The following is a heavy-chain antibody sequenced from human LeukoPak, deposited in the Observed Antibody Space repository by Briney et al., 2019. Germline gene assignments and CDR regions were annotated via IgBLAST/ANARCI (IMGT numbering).Heavy chain of an antibody. D-gene: IGHD5-24*01. Sequence: GGSLRLSCAASGFTFSSSAMSWVRQAPGKGMEWVSSISGSGSGGSTYYADSVKGRFTISRDNSKNTLYLQMNSLIAEDTAVYYCAKSGYNRFDYWGQGTRVTVSS. CDR3: AKSGYNRFDY. CDR1: GFTFSSSA. V-gene: IGHV3-23*01. CDR2: ISGSGSGGST. J-gene: IGHJ4*02.